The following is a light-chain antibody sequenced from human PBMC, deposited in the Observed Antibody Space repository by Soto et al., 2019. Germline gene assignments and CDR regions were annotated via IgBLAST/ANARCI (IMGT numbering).Light chain of an antibody. Sequence: QSALTQPPSASGSPGQSVTISCTGSGSDVGFYNYVSWYQQHPGKVPKLMIYEVSKRPSGVPDRFSGSKSGNTASLTISGLQTEDEADYYCYSFAGSTTFSYVFGPGTKLTVL. J-gene: IGLJ1*01. CDR2: EVS. V-gene: IGLV2-8*01. CDR3: YSFAGSTTFSYV. CDR1: GSDVGFYNY.